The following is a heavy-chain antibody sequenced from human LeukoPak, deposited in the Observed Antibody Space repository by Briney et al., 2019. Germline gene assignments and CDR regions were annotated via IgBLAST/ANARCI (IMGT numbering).Heavy chain of an antibody. J-gene: IGHJ6*02. V-gene: IGHV3-66*01. CDR2: IYSGGST. CDR3: ARTTAGYYYGSGSDPTGMDV. D-gene: IGHD3-10*01. Sequence: GGSLRLSCAASGFTVSRNYMSWVRQATGKGLEWVSVIYSGGSTYYADSVKGRFTISRDNSKNTLYLKMNSLRAEDTAVYYCARTTAGYYYGSGSDPTGMDVWGQGTTVTVSS. CDR1: GFTVSRNY.